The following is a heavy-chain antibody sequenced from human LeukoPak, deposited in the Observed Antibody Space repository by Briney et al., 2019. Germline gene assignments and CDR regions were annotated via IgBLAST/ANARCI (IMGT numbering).Heavy chain of an antibody. CDR2: INPNSGGT. CDR3: ARNHGDYNYYYYMDV. J-gene: IGHJ6*03. V-gene: IGHV1-2*02. CDR1: GYTFTDYY. Sequence: ASVKVSCKASGYTFTDYYMHWVRQAPGQGLEWMGWINPNSGGTNYALKFQGKVTMTRDTSISTVYMELSRLRSDDTAVYYCARNHGDYNYYYYMDVWGKGTTVTISS. D-gene: IGHD2-21*02.